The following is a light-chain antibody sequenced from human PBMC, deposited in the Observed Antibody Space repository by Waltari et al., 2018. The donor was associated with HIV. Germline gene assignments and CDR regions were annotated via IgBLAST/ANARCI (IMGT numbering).Light chain of an antibody. CDR2: ANI. CDR1: SSNIGAGYD. Sequence: QSVLTQPPSVSGAPGQRVTISCTGSSSNIGAGYDVHWYQQLPGTAPKLLIYANIKRPSGVPDRFSGSKSGSSASLAITGLQAEDEAHYYCQSFDSSLTTSGVIFGGGTKLTVL. J-gene: IGLJ2*01. CDR3: QSFDSSLTTSGVI. V-gene: IGLV1-40*01.